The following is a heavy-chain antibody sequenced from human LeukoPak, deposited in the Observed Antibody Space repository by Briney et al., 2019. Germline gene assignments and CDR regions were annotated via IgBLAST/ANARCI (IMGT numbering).Heavy chain of an antibody. J-gene: IGHJ6*03. Sequence: ASVKVFCKASGYTFTSYGISWVRQAPGQGLEWMGWISAYNGNTNYAQKLQRRVTMTTDTSTSTAYMELRSLRSDDTAVYYCAFSSYYLQGNYYYMDVWGKGTTVTVSS. D-gene: IGHD1-26*01. V-gene: IGHV1-18*01. CDR2: ISAYNGNT. CDR1: GYTFTSYG. CDR3: AFSSYYLQGNYYYMDV.